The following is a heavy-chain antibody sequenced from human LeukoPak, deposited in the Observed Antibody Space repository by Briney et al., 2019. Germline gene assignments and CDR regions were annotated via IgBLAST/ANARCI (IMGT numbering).Heavy chain of an antibody. CDR1: GGSISSYY. Sequence: SETLSLTCTVSGGSISSYYWSWIRQPPGKGLEWIGYIYYSGSTNYNPSLKSRVTISVDTSKNQFSLKLSSVTAADTAVYYCASRVKYSSGWYIDYWGQGTLVTASS. J-gene: IGHJ4*02. V-gene: IGHV4-59*01. CDR2: IYYSGST. CDR3: ASRVKYSSGWYIDY. D-gene: IGHD6-19*01.